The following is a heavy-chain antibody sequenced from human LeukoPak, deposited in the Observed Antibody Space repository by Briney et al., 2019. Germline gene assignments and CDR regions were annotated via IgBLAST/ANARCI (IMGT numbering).Heavy chain of an antibody. J-gene: IGHJ4*01. CDR1: GGSISSSSYY. Sequence: SETLSLACTVSGGSISSSSYYWGWIRQPPGKGLEWIGSIYYSGSTYYNPSLKSRLTISVDTSKNQFSLKLNSVTAADTAVYYCVRHNIVVVPAPIGFDCWGQGTLVTVSS. CDR3: VRHNIVVVPAPIGFDC. D-gene: IGHD2-2*02. CDR2: IYYSGST. V-gene: IGHV4-39*01.